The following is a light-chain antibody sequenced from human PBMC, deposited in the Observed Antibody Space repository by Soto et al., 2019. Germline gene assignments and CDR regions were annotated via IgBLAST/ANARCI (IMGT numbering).Light chain of an antibody. Sequence: EIVLRQSPGTLSLSPGDRATLSCRASESLSSSYLAWYQVKPGQAPSLLSYAASYRATDIPHRFSGSGSGTDFTLTISRLEPEDFAVYFCHQHGSSSWTFGQGTRVEI. CDR1: ESLSSSY. J-gene: IGKJ1*01. CDR3: HQHGSSSWT. V-gene: IGKV3-20*01. CDR2: AAS.